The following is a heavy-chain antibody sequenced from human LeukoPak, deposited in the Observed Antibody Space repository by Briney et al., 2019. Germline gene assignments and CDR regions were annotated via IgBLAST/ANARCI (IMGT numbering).Heavy chain of an antibody. V-gene: IGHV4-59*01. CDR1: GGSISSYY. Sequence: SETLSLTCTVSGGSISSYYWSWLRQPPGKGLEWIGYIYYSGSTNYNPSLTSRVTISVDTSKNQFSLKLSSVTAADTAVYYCARDLGYCSSTSCYTGLNWFDPWGQGTLVTVSS. D-gene: IGHD2-2*02. CDR3: ARDLGYCSSTSCYTGLNWFDP. J-gene: IGHJ5*02. CDR2: IYYSGST.